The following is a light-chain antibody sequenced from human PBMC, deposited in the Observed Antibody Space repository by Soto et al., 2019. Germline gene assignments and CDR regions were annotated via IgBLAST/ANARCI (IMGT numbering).Light chain of an antibody. V-gene: IGKV3-20*01. CDR3: QQYGSSLTWT. CDR1: QSVISNY. J-gene: IGKJ1*01. CDR2: AAS. Sequence: EVVLTQSPGTVSLSPGERVTLSCRASQSVISNYLAWFQQRPGQAPRLLIYAASSRATGIPDRFSGSGSGTDVTVSISRLEPEDFAVYYCQQYGSSLTWTFGQGTKVQIK.